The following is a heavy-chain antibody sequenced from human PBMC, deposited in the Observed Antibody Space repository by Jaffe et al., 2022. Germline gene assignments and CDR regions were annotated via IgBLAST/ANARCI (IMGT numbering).Heavy chain of an antibody. CDR3: AREIFSSGWYGACDY. CDR2: IKQDGSEK. V-gene: IGHV3-7*05. D-gene: IGHD6-19*01. Sequence: EVQLVESGGGLVQPGGSLRLSCAASGFTFSSYWMSWVRQAPGKGLEWVANIKQDGSEKYYVDSVKGRFTISRDNAKNSLYLQMNSLRAEDTAVYYCAREIFSSGWYGACDYWGQGTLVTVSS. CDR1: GFTFSSYW. J-gene: IGHJ4*02.